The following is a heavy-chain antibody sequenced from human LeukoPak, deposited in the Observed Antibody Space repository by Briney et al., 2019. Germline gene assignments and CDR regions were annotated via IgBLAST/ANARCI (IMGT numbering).Heavy chain of an antibody. CDR1: GLTFSSYP. CDR3: AKGAYFSGSYGFAFYY. J-gene: IGHJ4*02. D-gene: IGHD3-10*01. V-gene: IGHV3-23*01. Sequence: GGPLRLSCAASGLTFSSYPMTWVRQAPGKGLEWVSAISGGGVSTHSADSVKGRFTISRDNSKTTLYLQMNSLRAEDTAVYFCAKGAYFSGSYGFAFYYWGQGALVTVSS. CDR2: ISGGGVST.